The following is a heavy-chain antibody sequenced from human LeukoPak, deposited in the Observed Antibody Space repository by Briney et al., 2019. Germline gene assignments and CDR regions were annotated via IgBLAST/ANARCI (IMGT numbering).Heavy chain of an antibody. CDR3: ARDSGYCSSTSCAGGDY. J-gene: IGHJ4*02. CDR1: GYTFTNYG. V-gene: IGHV1-18*01. Sequence: ASVKVSCKASGYTFTNYGITWVRQAPGQGLEWMGWINTYNGNTNYAQSLQGRVTMTTDTSTSTAYMDLRSLRSDDTAVYYCARDSGYCSSTSCAGGDYWGQGTLVTVSS. D-gene: IGHD2-2*03. CDR2: INTYNGNT.